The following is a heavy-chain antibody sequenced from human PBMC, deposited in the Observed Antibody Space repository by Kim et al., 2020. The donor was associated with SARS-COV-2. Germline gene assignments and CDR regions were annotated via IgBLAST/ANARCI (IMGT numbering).Heavy chain of an antibody. J-gene: IGHJ4*02. CDR2: IIGSGGST. V-gene: IGHV3-23*01. D-gene: IGHD3-10*01. CDR1: GFTFSTYA. Sequence: GGSLRLSCAASGFTFSTYAMIWVRQAPGKGPEFVSSIIGSGGSTYYAASVKGRFAISRDNSKNVLYLQMNSLRAEDTAIYYCVKVGSLMVRGVVTRYFWGQGTPVTVSS. CDR3: VKVGSLMVRGVVTRYF.